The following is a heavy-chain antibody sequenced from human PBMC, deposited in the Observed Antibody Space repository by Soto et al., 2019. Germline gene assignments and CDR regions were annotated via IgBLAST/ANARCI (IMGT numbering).Heavy chain of an antibody. V-gene: IGHV5-51*01. J-gene: IGHJ6*03. D-gene: IGHD3-10*01. CDR1: GYSFTSYW. CDR3: ARLGSRYYYYMDV. Sequence: GESLKISCKGSGYSFTSYWIGWVRQMPGKGLEWMGIIYPGDSDTRYSPPFQGQVTISADKSISTAYLQWSSLKASDTAMYYCARLGSRYYYYMDVWGKGTTVTVSS. CDR2: IYPGDSDT.